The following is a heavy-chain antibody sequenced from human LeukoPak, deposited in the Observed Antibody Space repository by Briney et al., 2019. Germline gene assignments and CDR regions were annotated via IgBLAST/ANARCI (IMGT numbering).Heavy chain of an antibody. V-gene: IGHV3-23*01. J-gene: IGHJ4*02. CDR2: ISDNGGET. CDR3: ATDRERDPSVYYLV. CDR1: GFTSTDYA. D-gene: IGHD3-22*01. Sequence: PGGSLRLSCAASGFTSTDYAMSWVRQAPEKGLEWISTISDNGGETYYADSVKGRFAISRDNSKNTLFLQMNSLRAEDSAVYYCATDRERDPSVYYLVGGQGTLITVSS.